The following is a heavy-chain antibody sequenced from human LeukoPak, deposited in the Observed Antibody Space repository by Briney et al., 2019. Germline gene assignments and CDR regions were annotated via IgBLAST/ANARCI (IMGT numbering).Heavy chain of an antibody. CDR2: ISGSGGST. D-gene: IGHD2-2*01. Sequence: PGGSLRLSCAASGFTFSSYAMSWARQAPGKGLEWVSAISGSGGSTYYADSVKGRFTISRDNSKNTLYLQMSSLRAEDTAVYYCAKGVVPAAMYNWFDPWGQGTLVTVSS. CDR1: GFTFSSYA. J-gene: IGHJ5*02. V-gene: IGHV3-23*01. CDR3: AKGVVPAAMYNWFDP.